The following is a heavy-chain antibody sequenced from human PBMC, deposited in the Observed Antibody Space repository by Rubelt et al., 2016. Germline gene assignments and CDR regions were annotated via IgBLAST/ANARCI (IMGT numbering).Heavy chain of an antibody. CDR3: ARLQWGYNWKYFES. Sequence: QVRLQQWGAGLLKPSETLSLTCSFHNGPFSGYQGTWVRQAPGRGLEWIGSIHSGGPSYFNPSLENRASLSVDTSVNQFSLRLTSGTASDTAVYYCARLQWGYNWKYFESWGQGSLVTVSS. J-gene: IGHJ4*02. D-gene: IGHD1-20*01. V-gene: IGHV4-34*01. CDR2: IHSGGPS. CDR1: NGPFSGYQ.